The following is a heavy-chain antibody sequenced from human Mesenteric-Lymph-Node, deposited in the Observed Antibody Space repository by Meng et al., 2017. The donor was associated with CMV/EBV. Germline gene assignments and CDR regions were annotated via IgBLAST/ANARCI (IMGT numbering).Heavy chain of an antibody. V-gene: IGHV3-23*03. Sequence: LSWAASGFTFSSYAMSWVRQAPGKGLEWVSVIYSGGSSTYYADSVKGRFTISRDNSKNTLYLQMNSLRAEDTAVYYCAKGLARGGFDYWGQGTLVTVSS. J-gene: IGHJ4*02. CDR3: AKGLARGGFDY. D-gene: IGHD6-19*01. CDR1: GFTFSSYA. CDR2: IYSGGSST.